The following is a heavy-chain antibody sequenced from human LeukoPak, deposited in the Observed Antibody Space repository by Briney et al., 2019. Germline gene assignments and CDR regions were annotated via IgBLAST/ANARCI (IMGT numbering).Heavy chain of an antibody. J-gene: IGHJ4*02. CDR3: AKYSSSYYFDY. CDR1: GFTFSSYA. V-gene: IGHV3-23*01. D-gene: IGHD6-6*01. CDR2: ISGSGGNT. Sequence: GGSLRLSCAASGFTFSSYAMSWVRQAPGKGLEWVSAISGSGGNTYYADSEKGRFTISRDNAKNSLYLQMNSLRAEDTAVYYCAKYSSSYYFDYWGQGTLVTVSS.